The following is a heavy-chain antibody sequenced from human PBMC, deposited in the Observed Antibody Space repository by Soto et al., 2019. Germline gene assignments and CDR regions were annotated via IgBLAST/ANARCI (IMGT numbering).Heavy chain of an antibody. V-gene: IGHV3-48*01. CDR3: ARGGPHIYLLYYYDSSGYPSYYFDY. J-gene: IGHJ4*02. CDR2: ISSSSSTI. Sequence: GGSLRLSCAASGFTFSSYSMNWVRQAPGKGLEWVSYISSSSSTIYYADSVKGRFTISRDNAKNSLYLQMNSLRAEDTAVYYCARGGPHIYLLYYYDSSGYPSYYFDYWGQGT. D-gene: IGHD3-22*01. CDR1: GFTFSSYS.